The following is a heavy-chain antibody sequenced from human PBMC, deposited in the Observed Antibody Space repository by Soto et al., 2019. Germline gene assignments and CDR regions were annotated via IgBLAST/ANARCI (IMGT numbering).Heavy chain of an antibody. Sequence: GGSLRLSCAASGFTFSSYAMSWVRQAPGKGLEWVSAISGSGGSTYYADSVKGRFTISRDNSKNTLYLQMNSLRAEDTAVYYCASQGTYYYGSGSYYFDYWGQGTLVTVSS. D-gene: IGHD3-10*01. CDR3: ASQGTYYYGSGSYYFDY. V-gene: IGHV3-23*01. CDR1: GFTFSSYA. CDR2: ISGSGGST. J-gene: IGHJ4*02.